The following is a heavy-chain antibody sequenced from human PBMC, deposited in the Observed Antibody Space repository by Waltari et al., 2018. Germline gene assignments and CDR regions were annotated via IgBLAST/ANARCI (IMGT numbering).Heavy chain of an antibody. CDR2: TYYRSKWYN. CDR1: GDSVSSNSAA. V-gene: IGHV6-1*01. D-gene: IGHD6-6*01. CDR3: ARSYKVASIAARRWGNWFDP. J-gene: IGHJ5*02. Sequence: QVQLQQSGPGLVKPSQTLSLTCAISGDSVSSNSAAWNWIRQSPSRGLEWLGRTYYRSKWYNDYAVSVKSRITINPDTSKNQFSLQLNSVTPEDTAVYYCARSYKVASIAARRWGNWFDPWGQGTLVTVSS.